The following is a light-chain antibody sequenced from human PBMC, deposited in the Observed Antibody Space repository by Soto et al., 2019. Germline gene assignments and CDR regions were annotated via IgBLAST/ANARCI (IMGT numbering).Light chain of an antibody. J-gene: IGLJ2*01. V-gene: IGLV2-23*03. CDR1: SSDVGSYNL. CDR3: CSFAGSSTFGVV. Sequence: QSALTQPASVSGSPGQSITISCTGTSSDVGSYNLVSWYQQHPGKAPKLMTYEGTKRPSGVSNRFSGSKSGNTVSLTISGLQAEDEADYYCCSFAGSSTFGVVFGGGTKLTVL. CDR2: EGT.